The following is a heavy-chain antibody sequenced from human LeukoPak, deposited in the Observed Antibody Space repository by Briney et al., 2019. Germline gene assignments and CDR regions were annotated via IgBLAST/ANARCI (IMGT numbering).Heavy chain of an antibody. J-gene: IGHJ4*01. CDR3: VRDNAYTFDY. CDR1: GFTFSSYA. D-gene: IGHD5-24*01. V-gene: IGHV3-74*01. CDR2: INTNGDSA. Sequence: PGGSLRLSCAASGFTFSSYAMHWVRQVPGKGLVWVAHINTNGDSANYADSVKGRFTISRDNAKSTLSLQMNSLRAEDTAIYYCVRDNAYTFDYWGQGTLVTVSS.